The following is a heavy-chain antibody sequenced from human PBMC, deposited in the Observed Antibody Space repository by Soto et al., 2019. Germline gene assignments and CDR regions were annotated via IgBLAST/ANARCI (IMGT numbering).Heavy chain of an antibody. V-gene: IGHV4-4*07. D-gene: IGHD4-17*01. CDR2: IYTSGST. Sequence: SETLSLTCTVSGGSISSYYWSWIRQPAGKGLEWIGRIYTSGSTNYNPSVKSRVTMSVDTSKNHFALKLSSVTAADTAVYYCARDTIDYGDPKDYYYYGMDVGGQGTTVTVSS. CDR1: GGSISSYY. CDR3: ARDTIDYGDPKDYYYYGMDV. J-gene: IGHJ6*02.